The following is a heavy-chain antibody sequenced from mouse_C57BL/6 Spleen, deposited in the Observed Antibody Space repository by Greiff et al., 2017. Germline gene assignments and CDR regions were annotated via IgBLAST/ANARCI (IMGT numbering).Heavy chain of an antibody. J-gene: IGHJ3*01. V-gene: IGHV1-69*01. Sequence: QVQLQQPGAELVMPGASVKLSCKASGYTFTSYWMHWVKQRPGQGLAWIGEIDPSDSYTNYNQKFKGKSTLTVDKSSSTAYMQLSSLTSEDSAVYYCARGDSSGYVGFAYWGQGTLVTVSA. CDR3: ARGDSSGYVGFAY. CDR2: IDPSDSYT. CDR1: GYTFTSYW. D-gene: IGHD3-2*02.